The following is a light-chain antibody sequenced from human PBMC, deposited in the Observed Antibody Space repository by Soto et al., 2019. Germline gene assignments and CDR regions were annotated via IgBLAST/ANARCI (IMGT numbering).Light chain of an antibody. J-gene: IGLJ2*01. CDR3: SSYTSSSTLL. V-gene: IGLV2-8*01. Sequence: QSALTQPPSASGSFGQSVTISCTGTSSDVGGYNYVSWYQQHPGKAPKLMIYEVSERPSGVPDRFSGSKSGNTASLTVSGLQADDEADYYCSSYTSSSTLLFGGGTKLTVL. CDR2: EVS. CDR1: SSDVGGYNY.